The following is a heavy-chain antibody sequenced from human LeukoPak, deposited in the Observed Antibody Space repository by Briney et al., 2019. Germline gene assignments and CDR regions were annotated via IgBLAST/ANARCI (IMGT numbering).Heavy chain of an antibody. Sequence: PSETLSLTCAVYDGSFRGYDWSGIRQPPGRGLEGIGRINLIGSTNYNPSLSSRGTISLDPSKTQFSLKLSAVTAADTAVYYCAREDTTMDPYFFDYWGQGILVTVSS. J-gene: IGHJ4*02. CDR3: AREDTTMDPYFFDY. CDR2: INLIGST. V-gene: IGHV4-34*01. D-gene: IGHD3-10*01. CDR1: DGSFRGYD.